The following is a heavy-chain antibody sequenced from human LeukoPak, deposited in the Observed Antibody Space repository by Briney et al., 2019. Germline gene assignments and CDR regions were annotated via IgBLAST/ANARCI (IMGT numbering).Heavy chain of an antibody. CDR3: ARQTGSGLFILP. CDR2: IYYSGNT. Sequence: SETLSLTCTVSGVSIRSSNSYWGWLRQPPGKGLEWIGSIYYSGNTYYNASLKSQVSISIDASRNQFSLKLTSVTAADTAVYYCARQTGSGLFILPGGQGTLVTVFS. D-gene: IGHD3/OR15-3a*01. J-gene: IGHJ4*02. CDR1: GVSIRSSNSY. V-gene: IGHV4-39*01.